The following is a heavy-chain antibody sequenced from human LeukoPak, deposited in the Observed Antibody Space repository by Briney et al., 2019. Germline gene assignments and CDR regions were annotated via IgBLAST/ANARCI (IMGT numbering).Heavy chain of an antibody. CDR3: ATYRQVLLPFES. CDR1: GFTFSSYA. CDR2: IFPSGGEI. V-gene: IGHV3-23*01. D-gene: IGHD2-8*02. J-gene: IGHJ4*02. Sequence: GGSLRLSCAASGFTFSSYAMSWVRQPPGKGLEWVSSIFPSGGEIHYADSVRGRFTISRDNSKSTLSLQMNSLRTEDTAIYYCATYRQVLLPFESWGQGTLVTVSS.